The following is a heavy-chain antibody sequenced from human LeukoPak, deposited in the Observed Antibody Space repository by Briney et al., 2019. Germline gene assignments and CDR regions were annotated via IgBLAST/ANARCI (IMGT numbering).Heavy chain of an antibody. J-gene: IGHJ4*02. D-gene: IGHD3-3*01. CDR3: ARDKSITIFGVVSYYFDY. V-gene: IGHV4-38-2*02. CDR2: IYYSGST. CDR1: GYSISSGYY. Sequence: SSETLSLTCTVSGYSISSGYYWGWIRQPPGKGLEWIGSIYYSGSTYYNPSLKSRVTISVDTSKNQFSLKLSSVTAADTAVYYCARDKSITIFGVVSYYFDYWGQGTLVTVSS.